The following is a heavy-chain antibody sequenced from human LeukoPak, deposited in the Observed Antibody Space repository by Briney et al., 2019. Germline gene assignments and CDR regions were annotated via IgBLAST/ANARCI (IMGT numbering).Heavy chain of an antibody. CDR2: IYHSGST. CDR3: AREVGANFDY. Sequence: SETLSLTCTVSGYSISSGYYWGWIRQPPGKGLGWIGSIYHSGSTYYNPSLKSRVTISVDTSKNQFSLKLSSVTAADTAVYYCAREVGANFDYWGQGTLVTVSS. D-gene: IGHD1-26*01. V-gene: IGHV4-38-2*02. CDR1: GYSISSGYY. J-gene: IGHJ4*02.